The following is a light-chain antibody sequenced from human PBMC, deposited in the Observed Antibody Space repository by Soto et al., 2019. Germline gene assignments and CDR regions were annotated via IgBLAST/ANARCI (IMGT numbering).Light chain of an antibody. CDR3: AAWDGSLQSWV. J-gene: IGLJ3*02. Sequence: QSVLTQPPSASGAPGQRVTISCSGSNSNIGSHLVNWYQQAPGTAPKLLIYTNNQRPSGVPDRFSDSKSGTSASLAISGLQSEDEADYYCAAWDGSLQSWVFGGGTKLTVL. CDR1: NSNIGSHL. V-gene: IGLV1-44*01. CDR2: TNN.